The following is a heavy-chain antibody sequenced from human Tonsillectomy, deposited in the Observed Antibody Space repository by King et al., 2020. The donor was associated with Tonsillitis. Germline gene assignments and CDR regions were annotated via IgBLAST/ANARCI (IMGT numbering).Heavy chain of an antibody. CDR2: IKQDGSEK. V-gene: IGHV3-7*01. J-gene: IGHJ4*02. CDR3: ARDNIVVVTATSTFDY. Sequence: QLVESGGGLVQPGGSLRLSCAASGFTFSSYWMSWVRQAPGKGLEWVANIKQDGSEKYYVDSVKGRFTISRDNAKKSLYLQMNSLRAEDTAVYYCARDNIVVVTATSTFDYWGQGTLVTVSS. D-gene: IGHD2-21*02. CDR1: GFTFSSYW.